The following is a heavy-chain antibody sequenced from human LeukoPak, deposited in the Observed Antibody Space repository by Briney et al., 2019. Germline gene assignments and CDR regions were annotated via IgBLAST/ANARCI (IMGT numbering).Heavy chain of an antibody. J-gene: IGHJ4*02. Sequence: GASVKVSCKASGYTFSNYAITWVRQAPGQGLEWMGWISANNGKKDYAQKVQGRVTMTTDTSTSTAYMELRSLRSDDTAVYYCARGGYDGGPPEMVDYWGQGTLVTVSS. CDR3: ARGGYDGGPPEMVDY. CDR2: ISANNGKK. CDR1: GYTFSNYA. D-gene: IGHD5-12*01. V-gene: IGHV1-18*01.